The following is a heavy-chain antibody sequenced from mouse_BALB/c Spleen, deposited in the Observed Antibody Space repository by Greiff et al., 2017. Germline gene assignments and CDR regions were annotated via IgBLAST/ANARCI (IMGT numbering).Heavy chain of an antibody. J-gene: IGHJ4*01. CDR2: INPGSGGT. CDR1: GYAFTNYL. CDR3: ASDYYGSSYEAMDY. D-gene: IGHD1-1*01. V-gene: IGHV1-54*02. Sequence: QVQLQQSGAELVRPGTSVKVSCKASGYAFTNYLIEWVKQRPGQGLEWIGVINPGSGGTNYNEKFKDKATLNVDKSSNTAYMQLSSLTSEDSAVYYCASDYYGSSYEAMDYWGQGTSVTVSS.